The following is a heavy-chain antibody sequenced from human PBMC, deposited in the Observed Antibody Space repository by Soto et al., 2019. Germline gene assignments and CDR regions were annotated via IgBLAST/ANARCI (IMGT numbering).Heavy chain of an antibody. CDR1: GYTFTSYY. CDR3: ARPGSSGHCPRY. Sequence: ASVKVSCKASGYTFTSYYMHWVRQAPGQGLEWMGIINPSGGSTSYAQKFQGRVTMTRDTSTSTVYMELSSLRAEDTAVYYCARPGSSGHCPRYWGQGTLVTVSS. CDR2: INPSGGST. V-gene: IGHV1-46*01. J-gene: IGHJ4*02. D-gene: IGHD3-22*01.